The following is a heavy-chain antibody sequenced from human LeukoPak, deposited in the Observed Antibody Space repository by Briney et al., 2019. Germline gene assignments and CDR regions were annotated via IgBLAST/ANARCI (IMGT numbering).Heavy chain of an antibody. CDR1: GFTFSSYA. CDR3: ASRGTSYYYYMDV. CDR2: ISSNGGST. D-gene: IGHD3-10*01. Sequence: GGSLRLSCAASGFTFSSYAMHWVRQAPGKGLEYVSAISSNGGSTYYANSVKGRFTISRDNSKNTLYLQMGSLRAEDMAVYYCASRGTSYYYYMDVWGKGTTVTVSS. J-gene: IGHJ6*03. V-gene: IGHV3-64*01.